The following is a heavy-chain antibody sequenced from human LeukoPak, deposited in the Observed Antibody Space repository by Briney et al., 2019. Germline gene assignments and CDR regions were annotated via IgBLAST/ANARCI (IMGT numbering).Heavy chain of an antibody. CDR3: ARDRDDSSGYYFDY. D-gene: IGHD3-22*01. J-gene: IGHJ4*02. V-gene: IGHV3-23*01. CDR1: GFTFSSHG. Sequence: GGSLRLSCAASGFTFSSHGMSWVRQAPGKGLEWVSAISGSGGSTYYADSVKGRFTISRDNAKNSLYLQMNSLRAEDTAVYYCARDRDDSSGYYFDYWGQGTLVTVSS. CDR2: ISGSGGST.